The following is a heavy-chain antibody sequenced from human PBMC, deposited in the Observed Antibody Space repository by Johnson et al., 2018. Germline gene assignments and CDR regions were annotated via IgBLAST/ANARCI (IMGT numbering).Heavy chain of an antibody. V-gene: IGHV1-46*01. J-gene: IGHJ3*02. CDR1: GYTFTSYY. Sequence: QVQLQESGAEVKKPGASVKVSCKASGYTFTSYYMHWVRQAPGQGLEWMGIINPSGGSTSYAQKFQGRVTMTRDTSTSTVYMELSSLRSEDTALYYCANGDSSFGAFDIGGQGTMVTVSS. CDR3: ANGDSSFGAFDI. CDR2: INPSGGST. D-gene: IGHD3-22*01.